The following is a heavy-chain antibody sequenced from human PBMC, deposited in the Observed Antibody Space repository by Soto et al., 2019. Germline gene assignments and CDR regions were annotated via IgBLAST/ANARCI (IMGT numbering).Heavy chain of an antibody. CDR1: GFTFGDYA. D-gene: IGHD1-26*01. CDR2: IRSKAYGGTT. V-gene: IGHV3-49*04. J-gene: IGHJ6*02. CDR3: TRDPLSGSYVYYYGMDV. Sequence: GGPLRLSCTASGFTFGDYAMSWVRQAPGKGLEWVGFIRSKAYGGTTEYAASVKGRFTISRDDSKSIAYLQMNSLKTEDTAVYYCTRDPLSGSYVYYYGMDVWGQGTTVTVSS.